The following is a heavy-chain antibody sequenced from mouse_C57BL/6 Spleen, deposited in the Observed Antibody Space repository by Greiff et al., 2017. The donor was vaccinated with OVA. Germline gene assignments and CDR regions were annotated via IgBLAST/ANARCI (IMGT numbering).Heavy chain of an antibody. CDR1: VFPFPDSY. V-gene: IGHV14-1*01. Sequence: LQPSGAELVRPGASVQLSFTASVFPFPDSYMHCVLQMPEQGLSWIGRIDPEDGDTEYAPKFQGKATMTADTSSNTAYLQLSRLTSEDTAVYYCTLGRYFDVWGTGTTVTVSS. CDR3: TLGRYFDV. CDR2: IDPEDGDT. J-gene: IGHJ1*03. D-gene: IGHD4-1*01.